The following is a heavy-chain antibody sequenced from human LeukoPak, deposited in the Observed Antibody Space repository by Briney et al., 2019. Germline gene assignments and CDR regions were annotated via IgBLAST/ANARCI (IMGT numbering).Heavy chain of an antibody. V-gene: IGHV4-59*01. CDR1: GGSISSYY. D-gene: IGHD3-10*01. CDR2: IYYSGST. J-gene: IGHJ3*02. Sequence: SETLSLTCTVSGGSISSYYWSWIRQPPGKGLEWIGYIYYSGSTNYNPSLKSRVTISVDTSKNQFSLKLSSVTAADTAVYYCARDREDRGAITLLDIWGQGTMVTVSS. CDR3: ARDREDRGAITLLDI.